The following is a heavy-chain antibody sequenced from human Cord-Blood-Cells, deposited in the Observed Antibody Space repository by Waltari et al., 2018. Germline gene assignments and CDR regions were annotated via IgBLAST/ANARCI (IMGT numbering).Heavy chain of an antibody. D-gene: IGHD3-3*01. V-gene: IGHV1-3*01. Sequence: QVQLVQSGAEGKKPGAAVKVSCRASGSTFTRYAMHWVRQAAGQSFEWMGWINAGNCNTKYSQKFQGRVTITRDTSASTAYMELSSLRSEDTAVYYCARDIGNDFWSGSYHYGMDVWGQGTTVTVSS. CDR2: INAGNCNT. J-gene: IGHJ6*02. CDR3: ARDIGNDFWSGSYHYGMDV. CDR1: GSTFTRYA.